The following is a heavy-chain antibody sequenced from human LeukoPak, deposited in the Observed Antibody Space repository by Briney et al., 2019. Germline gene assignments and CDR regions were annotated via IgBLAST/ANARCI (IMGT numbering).Heavy chain of an antibody. CDR3: ARARGYCSSTSCSAPYY. V-gene: IGHV4-34*01. Sequence: SETLSLTCAVYGGSFSGYYWSWIRQPPGKGLEWIGYIYYSGSTYYNPSLKSRVTISVDTSKNQFSLKLSSVTAADTAVYYCARARGYCSSTSCSAPYYWGQGTLVTVSS. CDR2: IYYSGST. D-gene: IGHD2-2*03. CDR1: GGSFSGYY. J-gene: IGHJ4*02.